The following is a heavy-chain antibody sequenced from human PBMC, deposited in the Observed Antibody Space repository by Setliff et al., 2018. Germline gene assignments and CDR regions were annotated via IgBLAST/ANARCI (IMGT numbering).Heavy chain of an antibody. CDR3: ARGGRDNGDYVYIQH. J-gene: IGHJ1*01. D-gene: IGHD4-17*01. CDR2: INHSGST. CDR1: GESFSGHY. Sequence: SETLSLTCAVYGESFSGHYWSWIRQPPGKGLEWIGEINHSGSTNYNPSLKSRVTRSVDTSKNQFSLKLSAVTAADTAVYFCARGGRDNGDYVYIQHWGQGTLVTVSS. V-gene: IGHV4-34*01.